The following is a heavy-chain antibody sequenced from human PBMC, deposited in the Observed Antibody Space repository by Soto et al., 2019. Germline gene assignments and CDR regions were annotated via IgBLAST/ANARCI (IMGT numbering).Heavy chain of an antibody. J-gene: IGHJ6*02. CDR2: ISGSGGST. CDR3: AKLFGVVTRARYYYYGMDV. D-gene: IGHD3-3*01. CDR1: GFTFSSYA. Sequence: GGSLRLSCAASGFTFSSYAMSWARQAPGKGLEWVSAISGSGGSTYYADSVKGRFTISRDNSKNTLYLQMNSLRAEDTAVYYCAKLFGVVTRARYYYYGMDVWGQGTTVTVSS. V-gene: IGHV3-23*01.